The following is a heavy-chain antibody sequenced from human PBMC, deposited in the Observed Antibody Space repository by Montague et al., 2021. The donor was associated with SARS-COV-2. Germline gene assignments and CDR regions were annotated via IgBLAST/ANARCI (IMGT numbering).Heavy chain of an antibody. CDR1: GFTFSDYY. D-gene: IGHD6-19*01. V-gene: IGHV3-11*01. Sequence: SLRLSCAASGFTFSDYYMSWIRQAPGKGLEWVSYISSSGSTIYYADSVKGRFTISRDNAKNSLYLQMNSLRAEDTAVYYCARENLLDRLDWFDPWGQGTLVTVSS. J-gene: IGHJ5*02. CDR2: ISSSGSTI. CDR3: ARENLLDRLDWFDP.